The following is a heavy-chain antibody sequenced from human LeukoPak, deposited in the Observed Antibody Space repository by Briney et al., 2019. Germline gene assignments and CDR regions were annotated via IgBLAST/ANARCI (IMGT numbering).Heavy chain of an antibody. J-gene: IGHJ4*02. Sequence: SETLSLTCTVSGGSISSYYWSWIRQPPGKGLEWIGYIYYSGSTNYNPSLKSRVTISVDTSKNQFSLKLSSVTAADTAVYYCARHELWEDYYDSSGYPMGFDYWGQGTLVTVSS. CDR2: IYYSGST. CDR3: ARHELWEDYYDSSGYPMGFDY. CDR1: GGSISSYY. D-gene: IGHD3-22*01. V-gene: IGHV4-59*08.